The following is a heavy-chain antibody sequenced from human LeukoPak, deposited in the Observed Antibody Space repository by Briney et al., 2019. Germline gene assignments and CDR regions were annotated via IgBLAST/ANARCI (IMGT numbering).Heavy chain of an antibody. V-gene: IGHV3-15*01. CDR2: IKSKTDGGTT. J-gene: IGHJ4*02. CDR3: TTGEDLDY. D-gene: IGHD2-15*01. CDR1: GFTVNNAW. Sequence: GGSLRLSCAASGFTVNNAWMSWVRQVPGKGLEWVGRIKSKTDGGTTDYAAPLKGRFTISRDDVKNTVYLQMNSLKTEDTAVYYCTTGEDLDYWGQGTLVTVSS.